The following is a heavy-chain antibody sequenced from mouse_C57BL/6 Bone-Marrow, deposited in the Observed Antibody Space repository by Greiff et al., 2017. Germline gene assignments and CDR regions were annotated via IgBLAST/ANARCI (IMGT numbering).Heavy chain of an antibody. J-gene: IGHJ2*01. D-gene: IGHD1-1*01. CDR2: INPSTGGT. CDR3: AILTTVVATGYFDY. V-gene: IGHV1-43*01. Sequence: EVQLQESGPELVKPGASVKISCKASGYSFTGYYMHWVKQSSEKSLEWIGEINPSTGGTSYNQKFKGKATLTVDKSSSTASMQLKSLTSKASAVYYCAILTTVVATGYFDYWGQGTTLTVSS. CDR1: GYSFTGYY.